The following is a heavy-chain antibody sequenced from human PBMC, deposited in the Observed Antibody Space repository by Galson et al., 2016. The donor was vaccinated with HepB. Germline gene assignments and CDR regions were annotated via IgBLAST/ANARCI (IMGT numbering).Heavy chain of an antibody. CDR1: GITFSDSY. CDR2: ISSSGTTI. V-gene: IGHV3-11*01. CDR3: ARVMVDYHYWSNKPKHYYSGMDV. Sequence: SLRLSCAASGITFSDSYMTWIRQAPGKGLEWLSYISSSGTTIYYADSVEGRFTISRDNAKNSLYLQMNSLRAEDTAVYYCARVMVDYHYWSNKPKHYYSGMDVWGQGTTVTVSS. J-gene: IGHJ6*02. D-gene: IGHD3-3*01.